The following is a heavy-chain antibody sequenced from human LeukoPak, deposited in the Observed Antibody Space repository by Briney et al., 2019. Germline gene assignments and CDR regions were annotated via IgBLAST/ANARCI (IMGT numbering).Heavy chain of an antibody. CDR1: GGSISSYY. D-gene: IGHD1-26*01. CDR2: IYYSGST. Sequence: KASETLSLTCAVSGGSISSYYWGWNRQPPGKGLQWIGHIYYSGSTNYNPSLKSRVTISIDTSKNQFSLKLSSVTAADTAVYYCARGSGSYYYGMDVWGQGTTVTVSS. V-gene: IGHV4-59*01. CDR3: ARGSGSYYYGMDV. J-gene: IGHJ6*02.